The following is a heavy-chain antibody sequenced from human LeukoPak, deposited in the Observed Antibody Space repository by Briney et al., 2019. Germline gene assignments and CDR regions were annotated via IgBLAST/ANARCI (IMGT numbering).Heavy chain of an antibody. CDR1: GGTFSSYA. D-gene: IGHD4-23*01. V-gene: IGHV1-69*13. Sequence: EASVKVSCKASGGTFSSYAISWVRQAPGQGLEWMGGIIPIFGTANYAQKFQGRVTITADESTSTAYMELSSLRSEDTAVYYCARDGYGGTLKWFDPWGQGTLVTVSS. J-gene: IGHJ5*02. CDR3: ARDGYGGTLKWFDP. CDR2: IIPIFGTA.